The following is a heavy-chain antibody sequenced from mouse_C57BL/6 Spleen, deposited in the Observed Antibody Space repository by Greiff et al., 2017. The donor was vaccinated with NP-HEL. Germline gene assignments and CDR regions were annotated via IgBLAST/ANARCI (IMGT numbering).Heavy chain of an antibody. CDR1: GYSFTGYY. V-gene: IGHV1-42*01. CDR2: INPSTGGT. D-gene: IGHD3-1*01. CDR3: ARGLAWFAY. J-gene: IGHJ3*01. Sequence: VQLQQSGPELVKPGASVKISCKASGYSFTGYYMNWVKQSPEKSLEWIGEINPSTGGTTYNQKFKGKATLTVDKSSSTAYMQLKSLTSEDSAVYYCARGLAWFAYWGQGTLVTVSA.